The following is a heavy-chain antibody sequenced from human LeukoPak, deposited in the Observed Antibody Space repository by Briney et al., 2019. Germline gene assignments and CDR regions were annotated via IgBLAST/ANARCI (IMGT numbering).Heavy chain of an antibody. D-gene: IGHD5-12*01. Sequence: QPGGSLRLSCAASGFTFSSYAMSWVRQAPGKGLEWVSAISGSGGSTYYADSVKGRFTISRDNSKNTLYLQMNSLRAEDTAVYYCAKAGWVATIWSPIGYFDYWGQGTLVTVSS. J-gene: IGHJ4*02. CDR2: ISGSGGST. V-gene: IGHV3-23*01. CDR1: GFTFSSYA. CDR3: AKAGWVATIWSPIGYFDY.